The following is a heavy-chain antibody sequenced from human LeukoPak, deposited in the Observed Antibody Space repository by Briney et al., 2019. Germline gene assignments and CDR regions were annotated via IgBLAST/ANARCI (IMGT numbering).Heavy chain of an antibody. D-gene: IGHD3-3*01. V-gene: IGHV3-21*01. Sequence: GGSLRLSCAASGFTFSSCGMNWVRQAPGKGLEWVSSISGSSYIYYADSVKGRFTISRDNAKSSLYLQMNSLRAEDTAVYYCARDRGDFWSGQTYYFDCWGQGTLVTVSS. CDR3: ARDRGDFWSGQTYYFDC. CDR2: ISGSSYI. CDR1: GFTFSSCG. J-gene: IGHJ4*02.